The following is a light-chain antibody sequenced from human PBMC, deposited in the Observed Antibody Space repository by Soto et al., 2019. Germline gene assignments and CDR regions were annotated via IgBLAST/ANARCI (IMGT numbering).Light chain of an antibody. CDR3: QQLFDSPIT. J-gene: IGKJ5*01. V-gene: IGKV1-9*01. CDR2: AAS. CDR1: QVISPS. Sequence: IQLTQSPSFLSPSIGESVTITCRASQVISPSLAWYQVKPGKAPKLLIYAASTLESGLPSRFSATVSGTEFSLTITRLQPEDFATYYCQQLFDSPITFGQGTRLEIK.